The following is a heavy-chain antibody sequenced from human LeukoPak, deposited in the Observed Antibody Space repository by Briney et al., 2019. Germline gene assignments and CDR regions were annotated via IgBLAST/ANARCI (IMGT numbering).Heavy chain of an antibody. J-gene: IGHJ6*03. Sequence: SVKVSCKASGGTFISYGITWVRQAPGQGLEWMGSVIPILKTTNYAQKFQGRVTITADDSASTVYMDLSSLRSEDTAVYYCARTVIAVIDTENYMSYHMDVWGKGTAVTVSS. CDR2: VIPILKTT. V-gene: IGHV1-69*11. CDR3: ARTVIAVIDTENYMSYHMDV. D-gene: IGHD4-11*01. CDR1: GGTFISYG.